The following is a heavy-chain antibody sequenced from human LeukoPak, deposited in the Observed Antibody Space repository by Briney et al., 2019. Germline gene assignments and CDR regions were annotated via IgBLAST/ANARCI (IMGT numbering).Heavy chain of an antibody. D-gene: IGHD2-15*01. CDR3: ARSGYCSGGSCYWNWFDP. J-gene: IGHJ5*02. V-gene: IGHV3-30-3*01. Sequence: GGSLRLSCAASGFTFSNYAMHWVRQAPGKGLEWVAVISYDGSNKYYADSVKGRFTISRDNSKNTLYLQMNSLRAEDTAVYYCARSGYCSGGSCYWNWFDPWGQGTLVTVSS. CDR2: ISYDGSNK. CDR1: GFTFSNYA.